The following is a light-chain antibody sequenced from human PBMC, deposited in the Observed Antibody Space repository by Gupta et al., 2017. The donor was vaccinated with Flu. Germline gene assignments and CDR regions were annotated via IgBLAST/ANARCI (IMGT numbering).Light chain of an antibody. Sequence: EIVLTQSPGTLSLSPGERATLSCRASQSVSSSFLAWYQQSPGQAPRLLIYNASNRATGLPDRFSGGGSGTDFTLTISRLEPEDFAVYYCQQYGSSSGLTFGGGTRVEIK. CDR2: NAS. CDR3: QQYGSSSGLT. CDR1: QSVSSSF. J-gene: IGKJ4*01. V-gene: IGKV3-20*01.